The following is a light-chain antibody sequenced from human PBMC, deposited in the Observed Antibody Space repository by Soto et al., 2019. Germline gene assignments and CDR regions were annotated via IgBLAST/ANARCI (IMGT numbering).Light chain of an antibody. J-gene: IGKJ1*01. CDR2: DAS. Sequence: DIQMTQSPSTLSASVGDRVTITCRASQSISSWLAWYQQKPGKAPKLLIYDASSLESGVPSRFSGSGSGTEFTLTISSLQPDDFATYYCQQYNSYSPRRTFGQGTKVDIK. CDR1: QSISSW. V-gene: IGKV1-5*01. CDR3: QQYNSYSPRRT.